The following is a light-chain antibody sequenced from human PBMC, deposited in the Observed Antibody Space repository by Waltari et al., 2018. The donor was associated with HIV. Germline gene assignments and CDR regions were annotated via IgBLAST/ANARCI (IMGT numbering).Light chain of an antibody. CDR3: RSYRRTNTWG. V-gene: IGLV2-14*03. CDR2: DVN. CDR1: SCDIGTYNY. J-gene: IGLJ3*02. Sequence: QSALTQPASVSGSPGQSITISCTGTSCDIGTYNYVSWYQQHPGKAPKLIIFDVNNRASGISDRFSGSKSANMASLTISGLQAADEADYYCRSYRRTNTWGFGGGTRLTVL.